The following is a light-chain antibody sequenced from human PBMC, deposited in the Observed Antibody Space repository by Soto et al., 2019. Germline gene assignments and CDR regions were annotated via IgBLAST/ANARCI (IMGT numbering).Light chain of an antibody. J-gene: IGKJ3*01. Sequence: EIVLTQSPATLSLSPGERATLSCRASQSVTSSLVWYQQKPGQAPRLLIYDASNRATGIPARFSGSGSGTDFTLTIGSLEPEDFAVYYCQQYGASPFTFGPGTRVEI. V-gene: IGKV3-11*01. CDR2: DAS. CDR1: QSVTSS. CDR3: QQYGASPFT.